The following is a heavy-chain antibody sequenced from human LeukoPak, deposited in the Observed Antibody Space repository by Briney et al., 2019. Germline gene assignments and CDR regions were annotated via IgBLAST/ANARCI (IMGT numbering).Heavy chain of an antibody. Sequence: GRSLRLSCAASGFTFSGYGMHWVRQTPGKGLEWVAVIWSDGSKTIYADSVKGRFTISRGNSKNTLYLQMNSLRAEDTAVYYCSRDGDGPKYWYFNLWGRGTLVTVSS. CDR3: SRDGDGPKYWYFNL. CDR2: IWSDGSKT. J-gene: IGHJ2*01. V-gene: IGHV3-33*01. CDR1: GFTFSGYG.